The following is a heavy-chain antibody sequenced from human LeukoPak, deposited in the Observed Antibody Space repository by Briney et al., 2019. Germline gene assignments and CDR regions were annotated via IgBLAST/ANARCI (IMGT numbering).Heavy chain of an antibody. V-gene: IGHV3-30*02. J-gene: IGHJ4*02. CDR3: AKDGRWLEPHFDY. Sequence: PGGSLRLSCAASGFTFSNYGTHWVRHAQGKGQEWDPFIRFDGNIKYYADSVKGRFTISRDNTKNTLYLQMNSMRVEDTAVYYCAKDGRWLEPHFDYWGQGTLVTVSS. D-gene: IGHD5-24*01. CDR1: GFTFSNYG. CDR2: IRFDGNIK.